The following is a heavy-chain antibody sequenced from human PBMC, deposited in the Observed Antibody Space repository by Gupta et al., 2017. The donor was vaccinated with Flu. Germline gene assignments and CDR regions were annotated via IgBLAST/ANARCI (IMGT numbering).Heavy chain of an antibody. CDR3: ARVLDIVGYMDV. D-gene: IGHD5-12*01. V-gene: IGHV4-39*01. CDR2: IHYSGST. Sequence: LQLQESGPGLVKPSETLSLSCTVSGASISSSTHYWGWISQPPGKGLEWIGSIHYSGSTEYNPSLKSRVTISVDTSKNQFSLKLSSVTAADTAVYYCARVLDIVGYMDVWGKGTTVTVSS. J-gene: IGHJ6*03. CDR1: GASISSSTHY.